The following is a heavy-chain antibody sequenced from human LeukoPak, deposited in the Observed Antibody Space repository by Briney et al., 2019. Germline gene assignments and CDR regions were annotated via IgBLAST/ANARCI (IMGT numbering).Heavy chain of an antibody. CDR3: ARDHGYSGYAHFDY. CDR2: ISAYNGNT. J-gene: IGHJ4*02. CDR1: GYTFTSYG. V-gene: IGHV1-18*01. Sequence: ASAKVSCKASGYTFTSYGISWVRQAPGQGLEWMGWISAYNGNTNYAQKLQGRVTMTTDTSTSTAYMELRSLRSDDTAVYYCARDHGYSGYAHFDYWGQGTLVTVSS. D-gene: IGHD5-12*01.